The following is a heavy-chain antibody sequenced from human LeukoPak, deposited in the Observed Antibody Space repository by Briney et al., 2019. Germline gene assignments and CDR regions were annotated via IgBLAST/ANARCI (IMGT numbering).Heavy chain of an antibody. CDR3: ARDWSPRMVVVPAATYYYGMDV. CDR2: INPSGGST. Sequence: ASVKVSCKASGYTFTSYYMHWVRQAPGQGLEWMGIINPSGGSTSYAQKFQGRVTMTRDTSTSTVYMELSSLRSEDTAVYYCARDWSPRMVVVPAATYYYGMDVWGQGTTVTVSS. V-gene: IGHV1-46*01. J-gene: IGHJ6*02. CDR1: GYTFTSYY. D-gene: IGHD2-2*01.